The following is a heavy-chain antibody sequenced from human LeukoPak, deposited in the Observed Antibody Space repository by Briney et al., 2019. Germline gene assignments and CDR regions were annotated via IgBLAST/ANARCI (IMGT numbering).Heavy chain of an antibody. J-gene: IGHJ4*02. CDR2: IIPIFGAA. V-gene: IGHV1-69*05. CDR3: ARAELVGAAYDY. CDR1: GGTFSSYA. Sequence: SVKVSCKASGGTFSSYAISWVRQAPGQGLEWMGGIIPIFGAANYAQKFQGRVTITTDESTSTAYMELSSLRSEDTAVYYCARAELVGAAYDYWGQGTLVTVSS. D-gene: IGHD1-26*01.